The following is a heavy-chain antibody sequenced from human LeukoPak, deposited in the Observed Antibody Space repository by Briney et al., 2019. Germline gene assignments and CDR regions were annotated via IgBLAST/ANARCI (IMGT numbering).Heavy chain of an antibody. CDR2: IRHSDGNT. CDR3: AKDYGPLSSY. CDR1: GFTFNIYT. J-gene: IGHJ4*02. Sequence: PGESLRLSCAASGFTFNIYTMYWVRQAPGKGLEWVSGIRHSDGNTYYADSVRGRFTISSDKSKNILFLQMNSLRAEDTALYYCAKDYGPLSSYWGQGTLVTVSS. V-gene: IGHV3-23*01. D-gene: IGHD4-17*01.